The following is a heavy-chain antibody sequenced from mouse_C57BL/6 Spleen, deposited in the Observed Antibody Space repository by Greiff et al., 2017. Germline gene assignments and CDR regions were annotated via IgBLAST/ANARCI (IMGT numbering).Heavy chain of an antibody. Sequence: EVKLMESGEGLVKPGGSLKLSCAASGFTFSSYAMSWVRQTPEKRLEWVAYISSGGDYIYYADTVKGRFTISRDNARNTLYLQMSSLKSEDTAMYYCTREGDYYYGSRRWYFDVWGTGTTVTVSS. D-gene: IGHD1-1*01. CDR2: ISSGGDYI. CDR3: TREGDYYYGSRRWYFDV. CDR1: GFTFSSYA. V-gene: IGHV5-9-1*02. J-gene: IGHJ1*03.